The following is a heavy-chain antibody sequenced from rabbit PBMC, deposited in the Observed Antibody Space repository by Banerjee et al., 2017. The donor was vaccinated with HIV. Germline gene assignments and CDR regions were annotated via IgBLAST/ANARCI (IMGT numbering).Heavy chain of an antibody. CDR1: GFSFSSRFY. CDR2: IDSGSSGDT. D-gene: IGHD3-1*01. J-gene: IGHJ4*01. Sequence: QSLEESGGDLVKPGASLTLTCTASGFSFSSRFYMCWVRQAPGKGLEWIACIDSGSSGDTYYANWAKGRFTISKTSSTTVTLQMTSLTAADTATYFCVRDTWHFKLWGPGTLVTVS. CDR3: VRDTWHFKL. V-gene: IGHV1S40*01.